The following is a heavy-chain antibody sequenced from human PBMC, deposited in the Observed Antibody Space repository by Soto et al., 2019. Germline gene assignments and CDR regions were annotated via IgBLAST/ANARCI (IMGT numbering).Heavy chain of an antibody. D-gene: IGHD3-10*01. V-gene: IGHV4-34*01. CDR1: GGSFSGYY. CDR3: ARYRITMVRGVIHYYYYGMDV. J-gene: IGHJ6*02. CDR2: INHSGST. Sequence: KSSETLSLTCAVYGGSFSGYYWSWIRQPPGKGLEWIGEINHSGSTNYNPSLKNRVTISVDTSKNQFSLKLSSVTAADTAVYYCARYRITMVRGVIHYYYYGMDVWGQGTTVTVSS.